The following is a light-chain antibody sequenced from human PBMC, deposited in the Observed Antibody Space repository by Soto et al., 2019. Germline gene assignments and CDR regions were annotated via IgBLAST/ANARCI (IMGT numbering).Light chain of an antibody. CDR2: AAS. Sequence: DSQMTQSTSSLSTSIGDRVTITCLASQSISNYLNWYQQKPGKAPKLLIYAASSLQSGVPSRFSGSGSGTDFTLTISTLQPEDFATYYCQQSDSHPRTFGQGTKVDI. J-gene: IGKJ1*01. CDR1: QSISNY. V-gene: IGKV1-39*01. CDR3: QQSDSHPRT.